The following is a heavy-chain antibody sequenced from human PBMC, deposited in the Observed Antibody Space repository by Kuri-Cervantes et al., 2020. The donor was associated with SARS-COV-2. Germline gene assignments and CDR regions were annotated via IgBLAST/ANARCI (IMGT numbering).Heavy chain of an antibody. D-gene: IGHD1-26*01. Sequence: GESLKISCAASGFTFSSYWMSWVRQAPGKGLEWVSAISGSGGSTYYADSVKGRFTISRDNSKNTLYLQMNSLRAEDTAVYYCAKLGFRGWFDPWGQGTLVTVSS. J-gene: IGHJ5*02. V-gene: IGHV3-23*01. CDR3: AKLGFRGWFDP. CDR1: GFTFSSYW. CDR2: ISGSGGST.